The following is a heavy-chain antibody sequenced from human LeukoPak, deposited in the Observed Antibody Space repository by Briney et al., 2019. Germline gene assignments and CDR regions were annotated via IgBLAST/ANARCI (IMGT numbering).Heavy chain of an antibody. CDR3: ARRATNWGRFTG. CDR1: GGSISSSIYY. J-gene: IGHJ4*01. V-gene: IGHV4-39*01. Sequence: PSETLSLTCTGSGGSISSSIYYWGWIRQPPGKGLEWIGTIHYSGSTYYNPSLRSRVTMSVDTSKNQLSLKLSSVTAAVTAVYYCARRATNWGRFTGCGEASLVTVSS. CDR2: IHYSGST. D-gene: IGHD7-27*01.